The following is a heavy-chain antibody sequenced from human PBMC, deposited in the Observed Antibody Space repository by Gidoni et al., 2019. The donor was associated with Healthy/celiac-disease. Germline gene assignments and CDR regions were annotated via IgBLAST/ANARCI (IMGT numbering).Heavy chain of an antibody. D-gene: IGHD3-3*01. CDR2: IHAGNGNT. V-gene: IGHV1-3*01. CDR1: GYPFTSYA. Sequence: QVQLVQSGAEVKKPGASVKVSCKASGYPFTSYAMHWVRQAPGQRLEWMGWIHAGNGNTKYSQKFQGRVTITRDTSASTAYMELSSLRSEDTAVYYCARAGYDFWSGYYGAYMDVWGKGTTVTVSS. J-gene: IGHJ6*03. CDR3: ARAGYDFWSGYYGAYMDV.